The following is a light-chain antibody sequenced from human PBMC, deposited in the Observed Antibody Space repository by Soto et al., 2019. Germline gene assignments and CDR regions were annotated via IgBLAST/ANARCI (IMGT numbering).Light chain of an antibody. CDR2: GKS. J-gene: IGKJ1*01. Sequence: DIQMTQSPSSLSASVGDRVTITCRARQGISSYLAWYQQKPGKIPKLQIYGKSTLQSGVPSRFSGSGSGTDFTLTISSLQPEDVATYYWQKYNSALVAFGQGTKVEIK. CDR3: QKYNSALVA. CDR1: QGISSY. V-gene: IGKV1-27*01.